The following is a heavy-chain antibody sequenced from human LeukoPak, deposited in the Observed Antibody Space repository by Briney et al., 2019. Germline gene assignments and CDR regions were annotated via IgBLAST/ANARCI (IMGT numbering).Heavy chain of an antibody. CDR3: ARVPGKYSGSYYVDY. J-gene: IGHJ4*02. Sequence: ASVKVSCKASGYNFNSYDINWVRQATGQGLEWMGWMNPNSDNTDYAQKFQGRVTMTRNTSISTAYMELSSLRSEDTAVYYCARVPGKYSGSYYVDYWGQGTLVTVSS. V-gene: IGHV1-8*01. CDR2: MNPNSDNT. CDR1: GYNFNSYD. D-gene: IGHD1-26*01.